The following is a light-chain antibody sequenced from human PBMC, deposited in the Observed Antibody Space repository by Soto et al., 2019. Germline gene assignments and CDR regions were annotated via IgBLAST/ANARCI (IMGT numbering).Light chain of an antibody. J-gene: IGKJ1*01. CDR2: DAS. CDR3: QQYGSSPES. CDR1: QSVSCSY. V-gene: IGKV3-20*01. Sequence: EIVLTQSPGTLSLSPGERATLTCRASQSVSCSYLAWYQQKPGQAPRLLIYDASSRATGIPDRFSGSGSGTDFTLTISRLEPEDVAVYYCQQYGSSPESFGQGTKVEIK.